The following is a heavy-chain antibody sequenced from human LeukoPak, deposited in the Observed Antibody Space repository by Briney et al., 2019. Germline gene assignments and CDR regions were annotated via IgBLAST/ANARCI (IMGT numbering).Heavy chain of an antibody. Sequence: GGTLRLSCAASGFIFSNYGMSWVRQAPGKGLEWVSGISWDSGSIGYADSVKGRFTISRDNAKNSLYLQMNSLRAEDTAVYYCARAPFWGAPGIGFDYWGQGTLVTVSS. D-gene: IGHD3-16*01. V-gene: IGHV3-20*04. CDR3: ARAPFWGAPGIGFDY. CDR1: GFIFSNYG. CDR2: ISWDSGSI. J-gene: IGHJ4*02.